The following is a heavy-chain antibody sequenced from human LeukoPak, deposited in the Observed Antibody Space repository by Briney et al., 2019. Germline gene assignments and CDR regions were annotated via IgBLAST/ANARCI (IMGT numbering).Heavy chain of an antibody. CDR2: SYYSGHT. CDR3: ARRSDYMDY. V-gene: IGHV4-59*01. CDR1: GGSITGYF. Sequence: SETLSLTCTVSGGSITGYFWSWIRQPPGKGLEWIGYSYYSGHTNYNPSLKSRVTISLDTSKRQSSLKLRSVTAADTAVYYCARRSDYMDYWGQGTLVTVSS. J-gene: IGHJ4*02.